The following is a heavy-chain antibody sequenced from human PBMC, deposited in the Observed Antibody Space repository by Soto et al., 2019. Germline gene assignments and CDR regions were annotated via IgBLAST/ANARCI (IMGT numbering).Heavy chain of an antibody. V-gene: IGHV1-3*05. CDR1: GYTFTGYA. J-gene: IGHJ4*02. D-gene: IGHD6-19*01. CDR2: INAGNGNT. CDR3: ARAVAVPADFDY. Sequence: QVQLVQSGAEEKKPGASVKVSCKASGYTFTGYAMHWVRQAPGQRLEWMGWINAGNGNTKYSQKFQGRFTITRDTSASTAYMELSSLRSEDSAVNYCARAVAVPADFDYWGQGTLVTVSS.